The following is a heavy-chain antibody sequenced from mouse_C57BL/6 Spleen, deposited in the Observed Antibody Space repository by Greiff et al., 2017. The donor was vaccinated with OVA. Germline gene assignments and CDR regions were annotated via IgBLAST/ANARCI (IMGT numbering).Heavy chain of an antibody. CDR2: IYHGSGST. D-gene: IGHD4-1*01. CDR3: ARSGPLYAMDY. CDR1: GYTFTSYW. Sequence: QVQLQQPGAELVKPGASVKMSCKASGYTFTSYWITWVKQRPGQGLEWIGDIYHGSGSTNYNEKLKSKATLTVDTSSSTAYMQLSSLTSEDSAVYYCARSGPLYAMDYWGQGTSVTVSS. V-gene: IGHV1-55*01. J-gene: IGHJ4*01.